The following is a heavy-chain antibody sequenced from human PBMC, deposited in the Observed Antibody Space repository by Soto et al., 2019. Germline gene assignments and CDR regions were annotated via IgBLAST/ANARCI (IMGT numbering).Heavy chain of an antibody. D-gene: IGHD5-12*01. CDR2: IYHSGRT. V-gene: IGHV4-30-2*01. CDR3: ARARGYAPVDY. J-gene: IGHJ4*02. CDR1: GGSISRGGYS. Sequence: QLQLQESGSGLVKPSQTLSLTCAVSGGSISRGGYSWSWIRQPPGKGLEWIGYIYHSGRTYYNPSLKSRVTISEDRSKNPSSLKLSCVTAADTAVYYCARARGYAPVDYWGQGSLVTVSS.